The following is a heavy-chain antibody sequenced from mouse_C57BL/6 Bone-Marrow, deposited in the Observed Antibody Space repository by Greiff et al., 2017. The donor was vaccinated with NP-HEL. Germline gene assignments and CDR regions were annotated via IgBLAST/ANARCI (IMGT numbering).Heavy chain of an antibody. D-gene: IGHD4-1*01. J-gene: IGHJ3*01. CDR2: ISDGGSYT. CDR3: ARDQEELGRGFAY. Sequence: EVKLVESGGGLVKPGGSLKLSCAASGFTFSSYAMSWVRQTPEKRLEWVATISDGGSYTYYPDNVKGRFTISRDNAKNNLYLQMSHLKSEDTAMYYCARDQEELGRGFAYWGQGTLVTVSA. CDR1: GFTFSSYA. V-gene: IGHV5-4*01.